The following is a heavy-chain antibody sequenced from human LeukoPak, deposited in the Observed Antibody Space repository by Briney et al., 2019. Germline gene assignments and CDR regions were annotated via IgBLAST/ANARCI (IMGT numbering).Heavy chain of an antibody. CDR1: GFDFRTYW. Sequence: PGGSLRLSCAASGFDFRTYWMTWVRQAPGKGLEWVANINLDGTEEHYVDSSLKGRFTISRDNAKNSLYLQMTSLRVEDTAVYYCASGRHDFLHWGQGTLVIVSS. D-gene: IGHD3/OR15-3a*01. V-gene: IGHV3-7*01. J-gene: IGHJ4*02. CDR3: ASGRHDFLH. CDR2: INLDGTEE.